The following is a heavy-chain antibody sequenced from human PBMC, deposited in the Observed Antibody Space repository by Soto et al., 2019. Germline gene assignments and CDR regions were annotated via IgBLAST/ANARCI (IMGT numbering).Heavy chain of an antibody. CDR3: ARFPFDSNDWTNPRYFDI. V-gene: IGHV4-34*01. Sequence: PAETLSLTCAVYGGSFSDYYWSWIRQPPGKGLEWIGEINHSGITNYSPSLKSRVTMSVDTSKNQFSLKLTSVTAADTALYYCARFPFDSNDWTNPRYFDIWGQGTLLTVSS. CDR2: INHSGIT. CDR1: GGSFSDYY. J-gene: IGHJ4*02. D-gene: IGHD3-22*01.